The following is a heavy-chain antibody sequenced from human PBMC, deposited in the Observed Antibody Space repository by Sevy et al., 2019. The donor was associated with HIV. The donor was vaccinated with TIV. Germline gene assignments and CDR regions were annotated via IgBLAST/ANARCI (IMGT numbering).Heavy chain of an antibody. CDR3: ARDRGVPRTRGSYQYGMDV. CDR1: GFPFSSYD. D-gene: IGHD3-16*01. Sequence: GGSLRLSCTASGFPFSSYDMNWVRQAPGQGLEWISSISSSSNCVYQADSVKGRFTISRDNAKNSLFLQMNSLTVEDTAVYCCARDRGVPRTRGSYQYGMDVWGQGTTVTVSS. CDR2: ISSSSNCV. J-gene: IGHJ6*02. V-gene: IGHV3-21*06.